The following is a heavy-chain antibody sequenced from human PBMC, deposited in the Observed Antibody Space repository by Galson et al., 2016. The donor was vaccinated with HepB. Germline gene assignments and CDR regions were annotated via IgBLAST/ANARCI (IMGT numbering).Heavy chain of an antibody. CDR3: ARGGYCSGVGCRGRDWFDV. J-gene: IGHJ5*02. D-gene: IGHD2-15*01. Sequence: SLRLSCAASGFTFSDYWMTWVRQAPGKGLECVANINLDGIEKNYVDSVRGRFTISRDNAKKSVYLQMNSLRVEDTALYYCARGGYCSGVGCRGRDWFDVWGQGTPATVSS. V-gene: IGHV3-7*01. CDR2: INLDGIEK. CDR1: GFTFSDYW.